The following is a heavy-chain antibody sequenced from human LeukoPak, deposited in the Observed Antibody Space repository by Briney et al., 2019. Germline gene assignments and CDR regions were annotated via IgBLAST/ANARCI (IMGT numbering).Heavy chain of an antibody. CDR1: GFTFDDYA. J-gene: IGHJ4*02. CDR2: ISWNSGSI. V-gene: IGHV3-9*01. CDR3: AKDLKRYCSGGSCYYFDY. Sequence: LRLSCAASGFTFDDYAMHWVRQAPGKGLEWVSGISWNSGSIGYADSVKGRFTISRDNAKNSLYLQMNSLRAEDTALHYCAKDLKRYCSGGSCYYFDYWGQGTLVTVSS. D-gene: IGHD2-15*01.